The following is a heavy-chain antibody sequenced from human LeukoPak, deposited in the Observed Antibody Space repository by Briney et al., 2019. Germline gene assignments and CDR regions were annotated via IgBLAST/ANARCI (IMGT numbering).Heavy chain of an antibody. V-gene: IGHV5-51*01. J-gene: IGHJ5*02. CDR3: ARPQMAGGWIDP. CDR1: GYIFTNYR. CDR2: IYPGDSDT. D-gene: IGHD5-24*01. Sequence: GESLKISCKGSGYIFTNYRIGWVRQMPGKGLEWMGIIYPGDSDTRYSPSFQGQVTISADKSISTAFLQWSSLKASDTAMYYCARPQMAGGWIDPWGQGTLVTVSS.